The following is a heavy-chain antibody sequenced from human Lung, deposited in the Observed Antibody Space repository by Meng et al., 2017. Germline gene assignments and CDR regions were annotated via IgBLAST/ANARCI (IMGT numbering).Heavy chain of an antibody. Sequence: EVQVVGSGAGLVKPWGTLYLSCAASGFSFTAFSMAGCVQPPGKGREWVSTIISNGDSTFYPASVKSRFIVSRDNSKNTLYLQMNSLRAEDTAIYYCAKEAAMASWGQGTLVTVSS. CDR1: GFSFTAFS. CDR2: IISNGDST. D-gene: IGHD5-18*01. J-gene: IGHJ5*02. CDR3: AKEAAMAS. V-gene: IGHV3-23*04.